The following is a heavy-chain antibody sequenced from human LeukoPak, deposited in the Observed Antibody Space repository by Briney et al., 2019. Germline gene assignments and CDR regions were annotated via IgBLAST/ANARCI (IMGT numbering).Heavy chain of an antibody. D-gene: IGHD1-1*01. V-gene: IGHV3-64*01. Sequence: GGSLRLSCAASGFTFSTYAMHWVRRAPGKGREYGSAISSNGISTYYANSVKGRFTISRDNSKNTLYLQMGSLRAEDMAVYYCARGTGNWNDALFDYWGQGTLVTVSS. CDR1: GFTFSTYA. CDR3: ARGTGNWNDALFDY. CDR2: ISSNGIST. J-gene: IGHJ4*02.